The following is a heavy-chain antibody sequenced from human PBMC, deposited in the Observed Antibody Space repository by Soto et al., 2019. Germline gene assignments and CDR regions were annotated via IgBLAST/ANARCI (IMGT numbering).Heavy chain of an antibody. CDR1: GYTFIHYY. Sequence: QVQLVQSGAEVKKPGASVKISGKASGYTFIHYYIHWVRQAPGQGLEWMAIINPNGGSTNYAQKFQGRVTVTSDTSTTTVSMELNSLESDDTAVYFCARSLLQGDFWGQGTLVTVSS. CDR2: INPNGGST. D-gene: IGHD2-21*01. V-gene: IGHV1-46*01. J-gene: IGHJ4*02. CDR3: ARSLLQGDF.